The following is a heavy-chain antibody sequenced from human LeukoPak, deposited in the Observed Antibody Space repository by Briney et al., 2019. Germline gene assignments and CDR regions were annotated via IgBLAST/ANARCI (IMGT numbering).Heavy chain of an antibody. J-gene: IGHJ4*02. Sequence: GGSLRLSCAASGFTFSSYDMNWVRQAPGKGLEWVSSISSRSTSIYYADSVKGRFTISRDNAKNSLYLQMNSLRAEGTAVYWCARDHIAYDPLDYWGQGTLVTVSS. V-gene: IGHV3-21*01. D-gene: IGHD2-21*01. CDR1: GFTFSSYD. CDR2: ISSRSTSI. CDR3: ARDHIAYDPLDY.